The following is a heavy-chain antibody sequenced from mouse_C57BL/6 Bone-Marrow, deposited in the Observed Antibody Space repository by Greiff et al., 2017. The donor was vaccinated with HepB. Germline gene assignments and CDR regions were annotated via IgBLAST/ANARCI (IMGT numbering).Heavy chain of an antibody. CDR2: ISNGGGST. D-gene: IGHD4-1*01. J-gene: IGHJ2*01. Sequence: EVKLVESGGGLVQPGGSLKLSCAASGFTFSDYYMYWVRQTPEKRLEWVAYISNGGGSTYYPATVKGRFTISRDNAKNTLYLQMSRLKSEDTAMYYCARRANWYYFDYWGQGTTLTVSS. V-gene: IGHV5-12*01. CDR3: ARRANWYYFDY. CDR1: GFTFSDYY.